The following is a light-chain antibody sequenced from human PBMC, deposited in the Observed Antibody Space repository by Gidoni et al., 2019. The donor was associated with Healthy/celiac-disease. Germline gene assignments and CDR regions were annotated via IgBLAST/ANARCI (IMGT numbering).Light chain of an antibody. CDR1: SSNIGAGYD. Sequence: QSVLTQPPSVSGAPGQRVPISCTGSSSNIGAGYDVHWYQQLPGTAPKLLIYGNSNRPSGVTDRFSGSKSGTSASLAITGLQAEDEADYYCQSYDSSLSGSRVFGGGTKLTVL. V-gene: IGLV1-40*01. J-gene: IGLJ3*02. CDR3: QSYDSSLSGSRV. CDR2: GNS.